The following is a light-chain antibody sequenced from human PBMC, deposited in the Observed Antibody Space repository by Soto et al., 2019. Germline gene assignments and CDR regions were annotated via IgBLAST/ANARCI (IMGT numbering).Light chain of an antibody. CDR1: QSVSSY. Sequence: EIVLTQSPATLSLSPGERATLSCRASQSVSSYLAWYQQKPGQAPRLLIYDASSRAAGIPARFSGSGSGTAFTLTISGLEPEDFVVYYCQQHSQWEGFSFGPGTKVDL. V-gene: IGKV3-11*01. CDR2: DAS. J-gene: IGKJ3*01. CDR3: QQHSQWEGFS.